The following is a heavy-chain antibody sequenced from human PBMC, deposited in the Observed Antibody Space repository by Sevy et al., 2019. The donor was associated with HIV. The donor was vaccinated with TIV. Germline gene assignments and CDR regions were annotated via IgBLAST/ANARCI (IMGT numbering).Heavy chain of an antibody. V-gene: IGHV3-33*01. D-gene: IGHD3-22*01. CDR1: GFTFSNYG. J-gene: IGHJ4*02. Sequence: GGSLRLSCAASGFTFSNYGMHWVRQAPGKGLEWVAVIWNDGSNKYYADSVKGRFTISRDNSKITLYLQMNSLRVEDTAVYFCARGGDFNDRSAKRDFDYWGQGTLVTVS. CDR2: IWNDGSNK. CDR3: ARGGDFNDRSAKRDFDY.